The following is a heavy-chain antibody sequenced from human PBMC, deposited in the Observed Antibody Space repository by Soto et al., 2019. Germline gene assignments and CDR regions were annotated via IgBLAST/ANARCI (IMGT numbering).Heavy chain of an antibody. J-gene: IGHJ6*02. V-gene: IGHV5-10-1*01. CDR2: IDPSDSYT. CDR1: GYSFTSYW. Sequence: GESLKISCKGSGYSFTSYWISWVRQMPGKGLEWMGRIDPSDSYTNYSPSFQGHVTISADKSTSTAYLQWSSLRASDTAMYYCSITMVRGVISPPAYYYYYGMDVWGQGTTVTVSS. D-gene: IGHD3-10*01. CDR3: SITMVRGVISPPAYYYYYGMDV.